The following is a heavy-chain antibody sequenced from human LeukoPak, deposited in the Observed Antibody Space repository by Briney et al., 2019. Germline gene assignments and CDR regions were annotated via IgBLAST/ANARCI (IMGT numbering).Heavy chain of an antibody. V-gene: IGHV7-4-1*02. D-gene: IGHD2-15*01. CDR3: AREGGHCSGENCYNWLDP. J-gene: IGHJ5*02. CDR2: INTNTGKP. CDR1: GYTFNSYG. Sequence: ASVKVSCKAAGYTFNSYGMNWLRQAPGQGLEWMGWINTNTGKPTYTQGFTGRFVFSLDTSVSTAYLQIISLKPEDTAVYYCAREGGHCSGENCYNWLDPWGQGTLVTVSS.